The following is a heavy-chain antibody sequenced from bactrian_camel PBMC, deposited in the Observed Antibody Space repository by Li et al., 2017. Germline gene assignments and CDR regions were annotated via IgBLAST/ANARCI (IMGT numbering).Heavy chain of an antibody. CDR3: TVSGDFGV. V-gene: IGHV3S6*01. J-gene: IGHJ4*01. Sequence: VQLVESGGGSVQPGGSLKLSCVVHGNNSARKCLAWFRQAPGKGLEWVSTIYKDGITTHYGDSAKGRFTISRDNAKNTVYLQMNSLKSEDTGVYYCTVSGDFGVWGQGTQVTVS. D-gene: IGHD4*01. CDR2: IYKDGITT. CDR1: GNNSARKC.